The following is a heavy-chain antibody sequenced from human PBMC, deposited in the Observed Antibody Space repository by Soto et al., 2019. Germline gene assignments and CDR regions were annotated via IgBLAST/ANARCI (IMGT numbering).Heavy chain of an antibody. Sequence: PSETRSLSCTVSYGCIDRNNYYWAWIGQAPGKWLACIASIYYDGSTYDNPSLKMRVSISVDTSKNHFSLKLSYATAADTAVYYCAKVVVAATRHTDFDSWGQGTLVTVSS. CDR2: IYYDGST. J-gene: IGHJ4*02. V-gene: IGHV4-39*02. CDR1: YGCIDRNNYY. D-gene: IGHD2-15*01. CDR3: AKVVVAATRHTDFDS.